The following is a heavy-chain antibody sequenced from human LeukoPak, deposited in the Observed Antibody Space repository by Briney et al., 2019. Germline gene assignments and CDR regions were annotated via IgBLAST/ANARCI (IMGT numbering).Heavy chain of an antibody. Sequence: ASVKVSCKASGYTFTNYGISWVRQAPGQGLEWMGGIIPIFGTANYAQKFQGRVTITADESTSTAYMELSSLRSEDTAVYYCASLAILSSGRFSVIDYWGQGTLVTVSS. CDR3: ASLAILSSGRFSVIDY. V-gene: IGHV1-69*13. CDR1: GYTFTNYG. CDR2: IIPIFGTA. J-gene: IGHJ4*02. D-gene: IGHD6-19*01.